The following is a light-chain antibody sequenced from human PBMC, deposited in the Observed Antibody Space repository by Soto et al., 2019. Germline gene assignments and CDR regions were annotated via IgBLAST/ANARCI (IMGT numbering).Light chain of an antibody. CDR2: DTS. CDR1: QSVSVY. J-gene: IGKJ4*01. Sequence: ETVLTQSPATLSLSPGERATLSCRASQSVSVYLAWYQQKPGQAPRLLIYDTSNRAAGVPARFSGSGSGTDFTLTISSLVPEDFAVYYCQQRRYWPLTFGGGTKVEIK. CDR3: QQRRYWPLT. V-gene: IGKV3-11*01.